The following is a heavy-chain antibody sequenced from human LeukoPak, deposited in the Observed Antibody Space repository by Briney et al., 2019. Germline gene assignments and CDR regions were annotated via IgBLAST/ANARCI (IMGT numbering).Heavy chain of an antibody. Sequence: PGGSLRVSCAATGFTFSSYAMHWVRQAPGKGLEYVSAISSNGGSTYYANSVKGRFSISRDNSKNTLYLQMGSLRAEDMAVYYCARVGAHDAFHIWGQGTMFTVSS. V-gene: IGHV3-64*01. CDR2: ISSNGGST. J-gene: IGHJ3*02. CDR1: GFTFSSYA. D-gene: IGHD4/OR15-4a*01. CDR3: ARVGAHDAFHI.